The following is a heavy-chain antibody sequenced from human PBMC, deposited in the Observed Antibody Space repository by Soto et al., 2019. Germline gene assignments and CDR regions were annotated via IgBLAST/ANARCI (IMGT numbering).Heavy chain of an antibody. J-gene: IGHJ4*02. CDR1: GGSISSGGYY. Sequence: PSETLSLTCTVSGGSISSGGYYWSWIRQHPGKGLEWIGYIYYSGSTYYNPSLKSRVTISVDTSKNQFSLKLSSVTAADTAVYYCAREPRIDYDTPDGFDYWGQGTLVTVSS. D-gene: IGHD3-9*01. CDR2: IYYSGST. V-gene: IGHV4-31*03. CDR3: AREPRIDYDTPDGFDY.